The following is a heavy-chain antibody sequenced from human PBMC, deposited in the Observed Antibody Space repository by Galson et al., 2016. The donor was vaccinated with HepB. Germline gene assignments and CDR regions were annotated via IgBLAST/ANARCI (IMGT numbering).Heavy chain of an antibody. Sequence: SVKVSCKASGDTFSSYAITWVRQAPGQGLEWMGGIIPIFGTANYAQKFQGRVTITADESTSTAYMVLSSLRSVDTAVYYCARGTGYFAICDSWGQGTLVTVSS. J-gene: IGHJ4*02. V-gene: IGHV1-69*13. CDR1: GDTFSSYA. D-gene: IGHD3/OR15-3a*01. CDR3: ARGTGYFAICDS. CDR2: IIPIFGTA.